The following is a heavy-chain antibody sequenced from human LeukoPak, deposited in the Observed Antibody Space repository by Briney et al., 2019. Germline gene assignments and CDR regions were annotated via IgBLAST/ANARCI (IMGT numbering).Heavy chain of an antibody. CDR1: GGSISSSTYY. J-gene: IGHJ4*02. V-gene: IGHV4-39*01. CDR2: IYYSGST. CDR3: ASLYCSGGICYSGLGSADY. D-gene: IGHD2-15*01. Sequence: SETLSLTCTVSGGSISSSTYYWGWIRQPPGKGLEWIGSIYYSGSTYYNPSLKSRVTISVDTSKNQFSLKLSSVTAADAAVYFCASLYCSGGICYSGLGSADYWGRGTLVTVSS.